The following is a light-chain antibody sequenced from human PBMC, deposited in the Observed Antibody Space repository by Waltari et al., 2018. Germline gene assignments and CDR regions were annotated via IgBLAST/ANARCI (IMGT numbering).Light chain of an antibody. CDR3: QQYNNWPPLT. CDR1: QGVNNN. CDR2: GAS. Sequence: IVMTQSPVTLSVSPGESATLSCRASQGVNNNLAWYQQKPGQAPRLLMYGASTRDTDMPARISGSGSETECTRTITSLQSEDCAVYYCQQYNNWPPLTFGQGTNLEI. J-gene: IGKJ2*01. V-gene: IGKV3-15*01.